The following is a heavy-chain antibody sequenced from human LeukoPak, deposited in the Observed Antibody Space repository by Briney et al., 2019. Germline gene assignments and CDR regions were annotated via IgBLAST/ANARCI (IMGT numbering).Heavy chain of an antibody. J-gene: IGHJ4*02. CDR2: INPSDGST. V-gene: IGHV1-46*01. CDR1: GYTFTSYY. Sequence: ASVKVSCKASGYTFTSYYMHWVRQAPGQGLEWMGIINPSDGSTSYAQKFQGRVTMTRDTSTSTVYMELSSLRSEDTAVYYCARVRATGVSGYDSPIDYWGQGTLVTVSS. D-gene: IGHD5-12*01. CDR3: ARVRATGVSGYDSPIDY.